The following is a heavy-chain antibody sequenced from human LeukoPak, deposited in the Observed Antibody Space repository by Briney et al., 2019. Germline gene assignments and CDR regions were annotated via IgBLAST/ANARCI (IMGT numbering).Heavy chain of an antibody. Sequence: GGSLRLSCAASGFTFSSYWMNWVRQAPGKGLVWVSRIASDGSSTTYADSVKGRFSISRDNAKNTLYLQMNSLRVEDTAVYYCARDPYGTLPDDYWGQGTLVTVSS. D-gene: IGHD4-17*01. J-gene: IGHJ4*02. CDR3: ARDPYGTLPDDY. CDR1: GFTFSSYW. CDR2: IASDGSST. V-gene: IGHV3-74*01.